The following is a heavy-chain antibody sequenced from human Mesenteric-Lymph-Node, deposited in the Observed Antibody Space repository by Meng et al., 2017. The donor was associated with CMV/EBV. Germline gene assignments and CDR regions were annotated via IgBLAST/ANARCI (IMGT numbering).Heavy chain of an antibody. V-gene: IGHV3-21*01. D-gene: IGHD2-2*01. CDR1: GFTFSSYS. CDR2: ISSSSSYI. J-gene: IGHJ6*02. Sequence: GGSLRLSCAASGFTFSSYSMNWVRQAPGKGLEWFSSISSSSSYIYYADSVKGRFTISRDNAKNSLYLQMNSLRAEDTAVYYCARGFIFVIVPTALDVWGQGTTVTVSS. CDR3: ARGFIFVIVPTALDV.